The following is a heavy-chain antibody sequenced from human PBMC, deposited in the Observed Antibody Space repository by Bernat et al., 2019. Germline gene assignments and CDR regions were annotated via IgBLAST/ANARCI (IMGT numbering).Heavy chain of an antibody. CDR1: GGSFSGYY. CDR3: ARGEYYYDSSVTLDY. D-gene: IGHD3-22*01. J-gene: IGHJ4*02. V-gene: IGHV4-34*01. CDR2: INRSGST. Sequence: QVQLQQWGAGLLKPSETLSLTCAVYGGSFSGYYWSWIRQPPGKGLEWIGEINRSGSTNYNPSLKSRVTISVDTSKNQFSLKLSSVTAADTAVYYCARGEYYYDSSVTLDYWGQGTLVTVSS.